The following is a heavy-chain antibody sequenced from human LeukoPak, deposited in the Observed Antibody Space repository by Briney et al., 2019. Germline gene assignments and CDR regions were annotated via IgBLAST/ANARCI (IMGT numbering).Heavy chain of an antibody. V-gene: IGHV3-21*01. CDR1: GFTFSYVW. CDR3: ARMAGTANFDY. D-gene: IGHD6-19*01. J-gene: IGHJ4*02. Sequence: GGSLRLSCAASGFTFSYVWMSWVRQAPGKGLEWVSSISSSSSYIYYADSVKGRFTISRDNAKNSLYLQMNSLRAEDTAVYYCARMAGTANFDYWGQGTLVTVSS. CDR2: ISSSSSYI.